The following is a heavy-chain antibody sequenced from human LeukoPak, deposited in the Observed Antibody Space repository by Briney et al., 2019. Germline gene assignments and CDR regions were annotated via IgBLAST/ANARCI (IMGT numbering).Heavy chain of an antibody. CDR1: GFTFSNYA. Sequence: GSLRLSCAASGFTFSNYAMSWVRPAPAGGLEWVSSLRGDGETFYADSVKGRFTLSRDDSRNTVYLQLNNLRVEDTAVYYCAKASWVSNVDAVLWGQGTLVTVSS. V-gene: IGHV3-23*01. CDR3: AKASWVSNVDAVL. D-gene: IGHD1-1*01. CDR2: LRGDGET. J-gene: IGHJ4*02.